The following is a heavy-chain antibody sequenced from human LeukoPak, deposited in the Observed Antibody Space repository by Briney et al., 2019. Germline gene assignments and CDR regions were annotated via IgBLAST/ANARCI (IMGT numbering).Heavy chain of an antibody. J-gene: IGHJ4*02. D-gene: IGHD3-16*01. V-gene: IGHV1-2*02. CDR3: AADPYGPEGGFDF. CDR2: INPITGDT. CDR1: GYTFTDYY. Sequence: ASVRVSCTASGYTFTDYYIHWVRQAPGQGLEWMAWINPITGDTNYAQEFQGRVTVARDRSTSSAYMDLSRLRSGDTALYYCAADPYGPEGGFDFWGQGTLVTVSS.